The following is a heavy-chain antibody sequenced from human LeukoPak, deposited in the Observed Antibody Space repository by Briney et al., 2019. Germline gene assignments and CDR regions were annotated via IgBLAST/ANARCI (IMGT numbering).Heavy chain of an antibody. CDR3: ARGGGHSSGCKWS. CDR1: GYTFIGYY. V-gene: IGHV1-2*02. J-gene: IGHJ5*02. D-gene: IGHD6-19*01. Sequence: ASVKVSCKASGYTFIGYYMHWVRQAPGQGLEWMGWINPNSGGTNYAQKFQGRVTMTRDTSISTAYMELSRLRSDDTAVYYCARGGGHSSGCKWSWGQGTLVTVSS. CDR2: INPNSGGT.